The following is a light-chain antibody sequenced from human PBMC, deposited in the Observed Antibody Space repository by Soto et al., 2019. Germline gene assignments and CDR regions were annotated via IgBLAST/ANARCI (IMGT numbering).Light chain of an antibody. CDR3: QQYYSSLLT. J-gene: IGKJ4*01. Sequence: DIVMTQSPESLAVSLGERATINCKSSQSVLYSSNNKNYLAWYQQKPGQPPKLLIYWASTRASGVPDRFSGRGSGTEFTLTIRSLQAEDVAVYYCQQYYSSLLTFGGGTKVEIK. CDR2: WAS. CDR1: QSVLYSSNNKNY. V-gene: IGKV4-1*01.